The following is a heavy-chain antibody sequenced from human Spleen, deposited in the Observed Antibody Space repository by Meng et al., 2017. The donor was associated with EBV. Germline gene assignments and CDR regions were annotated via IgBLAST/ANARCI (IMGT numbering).Heavy chain of an antibody. CDR1: GYTFTSFG. CDR3: ARDWICSGGSCYSDY. V-gene: IGHV1-18*01. Sequence: VQLLQSWPEVKQAXXXXKXPXQNSGYTFTSFGLSWVRQAPGQGLEWMGWINVYNGNRKYAQKFQGRVTMATDTPTNTGYMELRSLRSDDTAMYYCARDWICSGGSCYSDYWGQGTLVTVSS. D-gene: IGHD2-15*01. CDR2: INVYNGNR. J-gene: IGHJ4*02.